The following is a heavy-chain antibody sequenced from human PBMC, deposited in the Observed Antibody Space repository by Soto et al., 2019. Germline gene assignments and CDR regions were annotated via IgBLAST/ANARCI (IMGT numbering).Heavy chain of an antibody. Sequence: GGSLRLSCAASGFTFSNAWMNWVRQAPGKGLEWVGRIKSKTDGGTTDYAAPVKGRFTISRDDSKNTLYLQMNSLKTEDTAVYYCTPTRPATYDILPFDYWGQGTLVTVSS. CDR1: GFTFSNAW. V-gene: IGHV3-15*07. D-gene: IGHD3-9*01. CDR3: TPTRPATYDILPFDY. CDR2: IKSKTDGGTT. J-gene: IGHJ4*02.